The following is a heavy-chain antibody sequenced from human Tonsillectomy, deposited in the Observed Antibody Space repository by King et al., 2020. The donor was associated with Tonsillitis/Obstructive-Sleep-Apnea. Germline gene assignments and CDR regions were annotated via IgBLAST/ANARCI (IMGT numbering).Heavy chain of an antibody. D-gene: IGHD3-22*01. CDR1: GYSSTSFW. J-gene: IGHJ6*02. CDR3: ASSPSRYYDSSGYYYAHGMDV. Sequence: EQLVQSGAEVKKPGESLRISCKGSGYSSTSFWIKWVRQMPGKGLEWMGRIDPSDSYSDYSPSFQGHVTISADKSISTAYLQWRSLKASDSAMYYCASSPSRYYDSSGYYYAHGMDVWGQGTTVTVSS. CDR2: IDPSDSYS. V-gene: IGHV5-10-1*01.